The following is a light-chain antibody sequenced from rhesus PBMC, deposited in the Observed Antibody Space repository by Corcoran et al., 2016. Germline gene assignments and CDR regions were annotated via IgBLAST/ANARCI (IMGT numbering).Light chain of an antibody. V-gene: IGKV3-53*01. CDR1: QRVSSY. CDR3: QKYSSSPHS. Sequence: QVILTQSPATLSLSPGERATLSCRASQRVSSYLAWYQQKPGQAPRLLIYGASSRATGIPDRFSGSGSGTEFTLTISSLEPEDFAVYYCQKYSSSPHSFGQGTKVEIK. CDR2: GAS. J-gene: IGKJ2*01.